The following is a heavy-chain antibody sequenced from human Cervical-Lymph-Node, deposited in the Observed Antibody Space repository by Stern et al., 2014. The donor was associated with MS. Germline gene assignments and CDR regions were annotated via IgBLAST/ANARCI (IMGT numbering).Heavy chain of an antibody. CDR1: AFNFNRYG. CDR3: AKPVVTAIFFDS. J-gene: IGHJ4*02. D-gene: IGHD2-21*02. V-gene: IGHV3-30*18. CDR2: ISYDGMVQ. Sequence: VQLVESGGGVVQPGGSLRLSCAGSAFNFNRYGMHWVRQAPGKGLEWVAFISYDGMVQYYADSVKGRFIISRDNSKNTLSLLMNSLRREDTAVYYCAKPVVTAIFFDSWGQGTLVTVSS.